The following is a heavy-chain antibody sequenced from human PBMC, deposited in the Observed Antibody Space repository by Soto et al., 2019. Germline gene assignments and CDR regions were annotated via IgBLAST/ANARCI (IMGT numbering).Heavy chain of an antibody. CDR2: IGRVSSHI. J-gene: IGHJ6*03. CDR1: GFTFSSYS. Sequence: EVQLVESGGGLVRPGGSLRLSCAASGFTFSSYSINWVRQAPGKGLEWVSSIGRVSSHIYYADSVKGRFTVSRDNAKNSLYLQMNNLRVEDTAVYYCARDVYTGYDSYYYYYMDVWGNGTTVTVSS. CDR3: ARDVYTGYDSYYYYYMDV. V-gene: IGHV3-21*01. D-gene: IGHD5-12*01.